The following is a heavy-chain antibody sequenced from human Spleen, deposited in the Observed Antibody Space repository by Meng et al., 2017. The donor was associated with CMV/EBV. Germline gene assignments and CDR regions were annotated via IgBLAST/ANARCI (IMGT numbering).Heavy chain of an antibody. CDR1: GVSISISTW. Sequence: QGPLHEAGTGLVKPSGTLTLTGAVSGVSISISTWWSWVRQHPGKGLEWIGESYHSGGTNYNPSLRGRVTISLDKSKNQFSLTLRSVTAADTAVYYCARDPYATGWAGWGQGTLVTVSS. D-gene: IGHD6-19*01. J-gene: IGHJ4*02. V-gene: IGHV4-4*02. CDR2: SYHSGGT. CDR3: ARDPYATGWAG.